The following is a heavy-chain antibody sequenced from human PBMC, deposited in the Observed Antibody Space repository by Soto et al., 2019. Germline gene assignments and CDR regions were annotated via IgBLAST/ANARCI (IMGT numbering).Heavy chain of an antibody. CDR3: ARVGITDYDFWSGYYVFGRFDP. V-gene: IGHV4-39*07. CDR2: INHSGST. D-gene: IGHD3-3*01. Sequence: SETLSLTCTVSGGSISNKSYYWGWVRQPPGKGLEWIGEINHSGSTNYNTSLKSRVTISVDTSKDQFSLKLSSVTAADTVVYYCARVGITDYDFWSGYYVFGRFDPWGQGTLVTVSS. CDR1: GGSISNKSYY. J-gene: IGHJ5*02.